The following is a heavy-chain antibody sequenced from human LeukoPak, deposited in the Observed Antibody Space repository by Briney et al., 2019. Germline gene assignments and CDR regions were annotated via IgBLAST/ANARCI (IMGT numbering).Heavy chain of an antibody. J-gene: IGHJ4*02. V-gene: IGHV1-18*01. CDR1: GYTFTSYG. Sequence: GASVKVSCKASGYTFTSYGISWVRQAPGQGLEWMGWISAYNGNTNYAKKLQGRVTMTTDTSTSTAYMELRSLRSDDTAVYYCAREGHCSSTSCYVGYWGQGTLVTVSS. CDR2: ISAYNGNT. D-gene: IGHD2-2*01. CDR3: AREGHCSSTSCYVGY.